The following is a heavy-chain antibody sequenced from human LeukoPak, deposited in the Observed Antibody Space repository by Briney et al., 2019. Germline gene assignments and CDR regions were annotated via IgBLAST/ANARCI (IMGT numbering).Heavy chain of an antibody. Sequence: GGSLRLSCAASGFTFSSYSMNWVRQAPGKGLEWVSYISSSSSTIYYADSVKGRFTISRDNAKNSLYLQMNSLRAEDTAVYYCARADSSGYSDDFDYWGQGTLVTVPS. CDR1: GFTFSSYS. CDR2: ISSSSSTI. CDR3: ARADSSGYSDDFDY. J-gene: IGHJ4*02. D-gene: IGHD3-22*01. V-gene: IGHV3-48*01.